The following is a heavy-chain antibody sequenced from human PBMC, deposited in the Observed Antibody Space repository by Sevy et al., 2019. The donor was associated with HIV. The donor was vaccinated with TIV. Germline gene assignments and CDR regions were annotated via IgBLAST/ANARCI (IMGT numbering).Heavy chain of an antibody. J-gene: IGHJ6*02. CDR3: ARGYYDFWSGKFYYYYGMDV. CDR2: IYYSGST. V-gene: IGHV4-61*05. Sequence: SETLSLTCTVSGGSISSSSYYWGWIRQPPGKGLEWIGYIYYSGSTNYNPSLKSRVTISVDTSKNQFSLKLSSVTAADTAVYYCARGYYDFWSGKFYYYYGMDVWGQGTTVTVSS. CDR1: GGSISSSSYY. D-gene: IGHD3-3*01.